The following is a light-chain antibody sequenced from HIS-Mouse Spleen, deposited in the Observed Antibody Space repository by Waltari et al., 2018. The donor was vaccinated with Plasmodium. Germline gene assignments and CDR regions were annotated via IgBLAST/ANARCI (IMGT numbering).Light chain of an antibody. Sequence: SYELTQPPSASVSPGQTAMITCSGDSLPQKYAYWYHQKSGPAPVLVIYEDSKRPSGIPERFSGSSSGTMATLTISGAQVEDEADYYCYSADSSGNHRVFGGGTKLTVL. V-gene: IGLV3-10*01. CDR3: YSADSSGNHRV. CDR1: SLPQKY. CDR2: EDS. J-gene: IGLJ3*02.